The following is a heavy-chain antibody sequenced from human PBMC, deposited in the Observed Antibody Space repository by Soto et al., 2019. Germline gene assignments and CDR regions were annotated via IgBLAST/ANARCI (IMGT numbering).Heavy chain of an antibody. Sequence: GGSLRLSCAASGFTFSSYAMHWVRQAPGKGLEWVAVISYDGSNKYYADSVKGRFTISRDNSKNTLYLQMNSLRAEDTAVYYCARDRSAFDIWGQGTRVTVSS. J-gene: IGHJ3*02. CDR1: GFTFSSYA. CDR2: ISYDGSNK. V-gene: IGHV3-30-3*01. CDR3: ARDRSAFDI.